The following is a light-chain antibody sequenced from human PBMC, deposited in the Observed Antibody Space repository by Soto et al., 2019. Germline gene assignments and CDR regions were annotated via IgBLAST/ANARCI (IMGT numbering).Light chain of an antibody. Sequence: IVLTQSPGTLSLSPGERATLSCRASQSVSSTFLAWFQQKPGQAPRLLIYGASTRATGIPDRFSGSGSGTDFTLTISRLEPEVFAVYYCQQYGGSPFSFGPGTKVDIK. CDR1: QSVSSTF. CDR2: GAS. J-gene: IGKJ3*01. CDR3: QQYGGSPFS. V-gene: IGKV3-20*01.